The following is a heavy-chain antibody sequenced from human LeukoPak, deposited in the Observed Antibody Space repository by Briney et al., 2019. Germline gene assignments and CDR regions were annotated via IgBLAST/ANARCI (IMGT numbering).Heavy chain of an antibody. CDR1: GYTFTDYY. V-gene: IGHV1-69-2*01. J-gene: IGHJ4*02. CDR2: VDPEDGET. D-gene: IGHD3-3*01. CDR3: VTDLDDY. Sequence: GASVKVSCKASGYTFTDYYMHWVQQAPGKGLEWMGRVDPEDGETIYAEKFQGRVTITADTSTDTAYMDLSSLRSEDTAMYYCVTDLDDYWGQGTLVTVSS.